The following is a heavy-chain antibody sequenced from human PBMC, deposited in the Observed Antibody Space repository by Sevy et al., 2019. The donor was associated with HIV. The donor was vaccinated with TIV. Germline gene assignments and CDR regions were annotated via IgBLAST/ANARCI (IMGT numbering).Heavy chain of an antibody. CDR2: IKQDGSDK. CDR3: AREALYYYDSERHYDDAFDM. CDR1: GFTFSSHY. Sequence: GGCLRLSCAASGFTFSSHYMSWVRQAPGKGLEWVANIKQDGSDKFYVESVKGRFTISRDNAKNSLYLQLSSLRAEDTAMYFCAREALYYYDSERHYDDAFDMWGPGTMVTVS. J-gene: IGHJ3*02. D-gene: IGHD3-22*01. V-gene: IGHV3-7*01.